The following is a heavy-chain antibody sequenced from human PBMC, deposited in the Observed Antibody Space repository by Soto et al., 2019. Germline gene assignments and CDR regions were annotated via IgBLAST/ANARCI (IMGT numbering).Heavy chain of an antibody. CDR3: ANTHWPRYYYDSSAYSVDY. CDR1: GFTFSSYA. J-gene: IGHJ4*02. Sequence: GGSLRLSCAASGFTFSSYAMSWVRQAPGKGLEWVSAISGSGGSTYYADSVKGRFTISRDNSKNTLYLQMNSLRAEDTAVYYCANTHWPRYYYDSSAYSVDYWGQGTLVTVSS. V-gene: IGHV3-23*01. D-gene: IGHD3-22*01. CDR2: ISGSGGST.